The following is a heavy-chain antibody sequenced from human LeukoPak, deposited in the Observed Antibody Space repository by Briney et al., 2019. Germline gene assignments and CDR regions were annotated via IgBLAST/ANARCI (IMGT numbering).Heavy chain of an antibody. J-gene: IGHJ3*01. D-gene: IGHD2-21*01. CDR2: IRTKTNTYAT. V-gene: IGHV3-73*01. CDR3: TVSGIASDAFDL. CDR1: GFTFGVST. Sequence: PGGSLKLSCAASGFTFGVSTMHWVRQASGKGLEWVGRIRTKTNTYATAYSASVEGRFAISRDDSKNTAYLQMNSLKTEDTAVYYCTVSGIASDAFDLWGQGTLVTVSS.